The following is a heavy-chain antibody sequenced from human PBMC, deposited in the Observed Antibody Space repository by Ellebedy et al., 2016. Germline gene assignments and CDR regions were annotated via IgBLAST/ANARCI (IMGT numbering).Heavy chain of an antibody. Sequence: ASVKVSCKVSGYTLTELSMHWVRQAPGKGLEWMGIINPSGGSTRYAQKLQGRVTMTRDTSTSTVYMELSSLRSEDTAVYYCAKAHYGSGSYSHFDYWGQGTLVTVSS. CDR2: INPSGGST. V-gene: IGHV1-46*01. J-gene: IGHJ4*02. CDR3: AKAHYGSGSYSHFDY. CDR1: GYTLTELS. D-gene: IGHD3-10*01.